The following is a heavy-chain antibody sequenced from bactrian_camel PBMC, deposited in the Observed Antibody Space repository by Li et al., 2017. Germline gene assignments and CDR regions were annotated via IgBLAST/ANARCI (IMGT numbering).Heavy chain of an antibody. CDR1: GYTFNTY. CDR2: IRTVGPI. D-gene: IGHD6*01. V-gene: IGHV3S10*01. J-gene: IGHJ4*01. CDR3: AAGFVYNDAWFREEDYRY. Sequence: DVQLVESGGGSALAGGSVRLSCAASGYTFNTYSWFRQAPGKEREGVAGIRTVGPIGYADSVKGRFTISQDDARETVWLQMDRLQPDDTAVYYCAAGFVYNDAWFREEDYRYWGQGTQVTVS.